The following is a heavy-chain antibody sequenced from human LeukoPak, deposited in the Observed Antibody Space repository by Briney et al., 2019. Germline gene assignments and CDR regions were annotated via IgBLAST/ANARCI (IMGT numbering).Heavy chain of an antibody. V-gene: IGHV3-48*04. CDR2: ISSSSSTI. Sequence: GGSLRLSCAASGFTFSSYSMNWVRQAPGKGLEWGSYISSSSSTIYYADSVKGRFTISRDNAKNSLYLQMNSLRAEDTAVYYCAREGSYHPGLFDYWGQGTLVTVSS. J-gene: IGHJ4*02. CDR1: GFTFSSYS. D-gene: IGHD1-26*01. CDR3: AREGSYHPGLFDY.